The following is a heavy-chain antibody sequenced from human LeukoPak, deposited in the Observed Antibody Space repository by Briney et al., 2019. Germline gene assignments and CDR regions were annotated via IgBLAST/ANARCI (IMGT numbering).Heavy chain of an antibody. CDR1: GFTFSSYS. D-gene: IGHD5-24*01. CDR2: ISSSSSYI. CDR3: AIGVEMATTQPPDY. Sequence: GGSLRLSCAASGFTFSSYSMNWVRQAPGKGLEWVSSISSSSSYIYYADSVKGRFTISRDNAKNSLYLQMNSLRADDTAVYYCAIGVEMATTQPPDYWGQGTLVTVSS. V-gene: IGHV3-21*01. J-gene: IGHJ4*02.